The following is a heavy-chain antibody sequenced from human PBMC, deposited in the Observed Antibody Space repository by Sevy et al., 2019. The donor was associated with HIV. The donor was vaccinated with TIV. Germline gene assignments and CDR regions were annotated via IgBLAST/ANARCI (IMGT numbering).Heavy chain of an antibody. CDR1: GFSFISFW. CDR2: INTDGTST. Sequence: GGSLRLSCAASGFSFISFWMHWVRQVPGKGLVWVSRINTDGTSTSYADSVKGRFTISRDNAKNTLYLQMNSLRPEDTAVYYCVYYYDSSGLDYWGQGTRVTVSS. J-gene: IGHJ4*02. D-gene: IGHD3-22*01. CDR3: VYYYDSSGLDY. V-gene: IGHV3-74*01.